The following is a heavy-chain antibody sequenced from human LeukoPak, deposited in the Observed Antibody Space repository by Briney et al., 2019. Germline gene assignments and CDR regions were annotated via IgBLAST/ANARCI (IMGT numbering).Heavy chain of an antibody. Sequence: PSETLSLTCAVYGGSFSGYYWSWIRQPPGKGVEWIGEINHSGSTNYNPSLKSRVTISVDTSKNQFSLKLSSVTAADTAVYYCALMGGYHPYFFDYWGQGTLVTVSS. CDR3: ALMGGYHPYFFDY. CDR2: INHSGST. D-gene: IGHD3-22*01. J-gene: IGHJ4*02. V-gene: IGHV4-34*01. CDR1: GGSFSGYY.